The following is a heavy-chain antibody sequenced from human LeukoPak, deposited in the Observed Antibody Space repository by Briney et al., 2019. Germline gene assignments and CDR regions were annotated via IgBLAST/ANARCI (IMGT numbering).Heavy chain of an antibody. Sequence: GGSLRLSCAASGFTFRSYWMSWVRQAPGKGLEWVANIKQDGSEENFVDSVKGRFTISRDNAKKSLYLQMNSLRAEDTAVYYCARGSSAGASLRHDYWGQGTLVTASS. CDR3: ARGSSAGASLRHDY. CDR1: GFTFRSYW. V-gene: IGHV3-7*01. D-gene: IGHD1-26*01. J-gene: IGHJ4*02. CDR2: IKQDGSEE.